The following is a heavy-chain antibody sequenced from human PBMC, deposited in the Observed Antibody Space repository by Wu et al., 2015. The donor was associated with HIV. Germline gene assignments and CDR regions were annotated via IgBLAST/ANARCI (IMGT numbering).Heavy chain of an antibody. Sequence: QVQLVQSGAEVKKPGASVKVSCKASGYTFTSYGISWVRQAPGQGLEWMGWISAYNGNTNYAQKLQGRVTMTTDTSTSTAYMELRSLRSDDTAVYYCARVFGYYYGSGSYYTPVFSDPRYYYYGMDVWGQGTTVTVSS. CDR1: GYTFTSYG. J-gene: IGHJ6*02. D-gene: IGHD3-10*01. CDR2: ISAYNGNT. V-gene: IGHV1-18*01. CDR3: ARVFGYYYGSGSYYTPVFSDPRYYYYGMDV.